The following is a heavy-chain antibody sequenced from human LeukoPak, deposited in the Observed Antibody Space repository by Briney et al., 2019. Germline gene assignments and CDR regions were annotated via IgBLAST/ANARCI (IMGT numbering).Heavy chain of an antibody. CDR3: VSSSGVVSGWY. V-gene: IGHV3-21*01. D-gene: IGHD6-19*01. CDR1: GFTFSSYW. Sequence: GGSLRLSCAASGFTFSSYWMSWVRQAPGKGLEWVSSISSSSSYIYYADSVKGRFTISRDNAKNSLYLQMNSLRAEDTAVYYCVSSSGVVSGWYGGQGTLVTVSS. J-gene: IGHJ4*02. CDR2: ISSSSSYI.